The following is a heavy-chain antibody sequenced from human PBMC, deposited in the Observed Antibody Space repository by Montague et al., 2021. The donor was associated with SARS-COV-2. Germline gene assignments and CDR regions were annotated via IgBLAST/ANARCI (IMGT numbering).Heavy chain of an antibody. CDR3: ATLARGLFDHGMDV. CDR1: GFTFSRHE. J-gene: IGHJ6*02. CDR2: ITSDGGII. D-gene: IGHD3-10*01. Sequence: SLRLSCEAYGFTFSRHEVNWVRQAPGKGLEWVSYITSDGGIIYYXDFXEGRFTISRDNAKNSLYLHMNSLRVGDTAVYYCATLARGLFDHGMDVWGQGTTVTVSS. V-gene: IGHV3-48*03.